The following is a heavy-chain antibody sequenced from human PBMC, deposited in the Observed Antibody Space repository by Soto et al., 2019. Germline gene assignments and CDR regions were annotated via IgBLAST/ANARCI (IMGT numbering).Heavy chain of an antibody. J-gene: IGHJ4*02. V-gene: IGHV1-46*01. CDR3: ARGGHVVVVTAALDY. Sequence: QVQLMQSGAEVKKPGASVKVSCKASGDTFTDYYIQWVRQAPGQGLEWMGTVNPSGGHTTYAQHFLGRVTVTRDTSTSTLYMELTSLKSDDTAIYYCARGGHVVVVTAALDYWGQGTLVTVSS. CDR1: GDTFTDYY. D-gene: IGHD2-21*02. CDR2: VNPSGGHT.